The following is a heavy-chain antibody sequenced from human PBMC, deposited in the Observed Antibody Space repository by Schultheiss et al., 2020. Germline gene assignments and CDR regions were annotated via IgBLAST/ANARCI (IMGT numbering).Heavy chain of an antibody. CDR2: IIPIFGTA. CDR3: ARAAVYCSSTSCYSGGYYYYGMDV. Sequence: SVKVSCKASGGTFSSYAISWVRQAPGQGLEWMGGIIPIFGTANYAQKFQGRVTITADESTSTAYMELSSLRSEDTAVYYCARAAVYCSSTSCYSGGYYYYGMDVWGQGTTVTVSS. J-gene: IGHJ6*02. V-gene: IGHV1-69*13. CDR1: GGTFSSYA. D-gene: IGHD2-2*02.